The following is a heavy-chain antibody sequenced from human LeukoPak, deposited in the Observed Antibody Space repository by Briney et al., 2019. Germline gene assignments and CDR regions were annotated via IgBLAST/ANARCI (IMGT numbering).Heavy chain of an antibody. J-gene: IGHJ3*02. V-gene: IGHV4-39*07. D-gene: IGHD3-22*01. CDR3: AREWGFITMIVVVTSDAFDI. CDR2: IYYSGST. Sequence: SETLSLTCTVSGGSISSSSYYWGWIRQPPGKGLEWIGSIYYSGSTYYNPSLKSRVTISVDTSKNQFSLKLSSVTAADTAVYYCAREWGFITMIVVVTSDAFDIWGQGTMVTVSS. CDR1: GGSISSSSYY.